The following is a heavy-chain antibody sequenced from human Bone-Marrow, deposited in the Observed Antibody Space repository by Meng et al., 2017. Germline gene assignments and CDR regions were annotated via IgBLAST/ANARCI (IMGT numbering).Heavy chain of an antibody. V-gene: IGHV1-2*02. J-gene: IGHJ4*02. CDR2: INPNSGGT. Sequence: QVQLVQAGAEVKKPGSSVKVSCKASGGTFSSYTISWVRQAPGQGLGWMGRINPNSGGTNYAQKFQGRVTMTRDTSISTAYMELSRLRSDDTAVYYCARDLTGDEDYWGQGTLVTVSS. CDR1: GGTFSSYT. D-gene: IGHD7-27*01. CDR3: ARDLTGDEDY.